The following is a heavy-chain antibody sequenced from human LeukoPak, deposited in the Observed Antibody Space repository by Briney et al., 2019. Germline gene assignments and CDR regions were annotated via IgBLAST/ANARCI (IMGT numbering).Heavy chain of an antibody. CDR2: IYYSGST. V-gene: IGHV4-39*07. J-gene: IGHJ4*02. CDR3: ARGVVVAAKIDY. Sequence: SETLSLTCTVSGGSISSSSYYWGWIRQPPGKGLEWIGSIYYSGSTYYNPSLKSRVTISVDTSKNQFSLKLSSVTAADTAVYYCARGVVVAAKIDYWGQGTLVTVSS. CDR1: GGSISSSSYY. D-gene: IGHD2-15*01.